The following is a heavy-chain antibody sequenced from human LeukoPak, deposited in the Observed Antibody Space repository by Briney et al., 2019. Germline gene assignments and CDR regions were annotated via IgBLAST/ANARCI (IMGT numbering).Heavy chain of an antibody. J-gene: IGHJ4*02. CDR2: ISGSGGST. Sequence: GGSLRLSCAASGFTFSSYAMSWVRQAPGKGLEWVSAISGSGGSTYYADSVKGRFTISRDNSKNTLYLQVNSLRAEDTAVYYCAKGQRGEYQLLGGYYFDYWGQGTLVTVSS. CDR3: AKGQRGEYQLLGGYYFDY. D-gene: IGHD2-2*01. V-gene: IGHV3-23*01. CDR1: GFTFSSYA.